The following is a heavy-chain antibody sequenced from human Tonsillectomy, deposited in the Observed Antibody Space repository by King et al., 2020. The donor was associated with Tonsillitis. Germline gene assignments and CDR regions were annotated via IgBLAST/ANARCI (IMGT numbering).Heavy chain of an antibody. J-gene: IGHJ4*02. CDR2: ISYDGNNK. CDR3: AKEVYYGSGSYYKTLFDY. CDR1: GFTFSSFG. D-gene: IGHD3-10*01. Sequence: VQLVESGGGVVQPGRSLRLSCAASGFTFSSFGMHWVRQAPGKGLEWVAVISYDGNNKHYADSVKGRFTIARDNSKNTLYLQLNSLRAEETAVYYCAKEVYYGSGSYYKTLFDYWGQGTLVTVSS. V-gene: IGHV3-30*18.